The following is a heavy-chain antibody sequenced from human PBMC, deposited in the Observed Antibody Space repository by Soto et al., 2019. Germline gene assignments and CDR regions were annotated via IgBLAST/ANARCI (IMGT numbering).Heavy chain of an antibody. CDR2: TYYRSKWYN. V-gene: IGHV6-1*01. CDR1: GDSVSSNSAA. D-gene: IGHD6-19*01. Sequence: SQTLSLTCAISGDSVSSNSAAWNWIRQSPSRGLEWLGRTYYRSKWYNDYAVSVKSRITINPDTSKNQFSLQLNSVTPEDTAVYYCARDRATGIAVAGSRYFASYGMDVWGQGTTVT. J-gene: IGHJ6*02. CDR3: ARDRATGIAVAGSRYFASYGMDV.